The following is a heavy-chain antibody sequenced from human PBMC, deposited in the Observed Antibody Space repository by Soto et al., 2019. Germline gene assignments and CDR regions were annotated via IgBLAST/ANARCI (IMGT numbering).Heavy chain of an antibody. D-gene: IGHD7-27*01. CDR1: LYSFTTYA. Sequence: QVQLVQSGAEVEKPGASIKVSCRASLYSFTTYAINWVRQAPGQAPEWVGRINTYNGKTNFAQRLQDRVTLTRDTATNTAYMELRRLTSDDTGVYFCARDASNWGYSALWGQGTLVTVSS. V-gene: IGHV1-18*01. J-gene: IGHJ4*02. CDR2: INTYNGKT. CDR3: ARDASNWGYSAL.